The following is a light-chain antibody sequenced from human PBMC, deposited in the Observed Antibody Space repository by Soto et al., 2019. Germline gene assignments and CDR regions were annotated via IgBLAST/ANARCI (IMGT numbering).Light chain of an antibody. CDR1: QSIGNY. CDR2: GAS. Sequence: DIQMTQSPSSLSASVGDRVTITCRASQSIGNYLNWYQQRPGKSPKLLIYGASTLEGGVPSRFSGSGSGTDFTLTISGLQPEDFATYYGQQGSSMPALGTFGQGTRLENK. J-gene: IGKJ5*01. CDR3: QQGSSMPALGT. V-gene: IGKV1-39*01.